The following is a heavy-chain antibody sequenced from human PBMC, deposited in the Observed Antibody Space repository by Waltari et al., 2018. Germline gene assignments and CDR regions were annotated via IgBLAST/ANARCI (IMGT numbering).Heavy chain of an antibody. CDR2: INHSGST. J-gene: IGHJ2*01. CDR1: GGSFSGYY. V-gene: IGHV4-34*01. D-gene: IGHD2-15*01. Sequence: QVQLQPWGAGLLKPSETLSLTCAVYGGSFSGYYWIWTRQPPGKGLEWIGEINHSGSTNYNPSLKSRVTISVDTSKNQFSLKLSSVTAADTAVYYCARGRGQRQRVAGYFDLWGRGTLVTVSS. CDR3: ARGRGQRQRVAGYFDL.